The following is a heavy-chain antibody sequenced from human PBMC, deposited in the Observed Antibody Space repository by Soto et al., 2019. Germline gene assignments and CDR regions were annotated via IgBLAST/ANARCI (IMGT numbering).Heavy chain of an antibody. CDR3: ARGSPLWFDP. CDR2: INAGNGNT. J-gene: IGHJ5*02. D-gene: IGHD3-10*01. Sequence: QVQLVQSGAEEKKPGASVKVSCKASGYTFTNYAMHWVRQAPGQRLEWMGGINAGNGNTKYSQKFQGRVTITSDTPASTAYMALSSLPSADTAGYSCARGSPLWFDPWGQGPRVTVSP. CDR1: GYTFTNYA. V-gene: IGHV1-3*05.